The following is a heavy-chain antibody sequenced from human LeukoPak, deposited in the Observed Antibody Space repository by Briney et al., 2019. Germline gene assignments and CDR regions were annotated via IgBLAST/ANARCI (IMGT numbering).Heavy chain of an antibody. J-gene: IGHJ5*02. CDR3: ARGLRGGFNP. V-gene: IGHV3-72*01. Sequence: GGSLRLSCAASGFTFSDYILDWVRQAPGKGLEWVGRIRRGANSYTTEYAASVKGRFTISRDDSKNSLYLQMNSLRAGDTAVYYCARGLRGGFNPWGQGTLVTVSS. CDR2: IRRGANSYTT. CDR1: GFTFSDYI. D-gene: IGHD3-10*01.